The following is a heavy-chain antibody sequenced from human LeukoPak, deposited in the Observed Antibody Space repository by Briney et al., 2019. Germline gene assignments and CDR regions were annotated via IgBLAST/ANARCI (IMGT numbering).Heavy chain of an antibody. V-gene: IGHV4-39*01. CDR1: GGSINSSSHY. CDR3: ARTPLWFGREDAFDI. J-gene: IGHJ3*02. CDR2: IYYSGNT. Sequence: SETLSLTCTVSGGSINSSSHYWGWIRQPPGKGLEWIGNIYYSGNTYYNPSLNSRVTISVDTSKKQFSLKLSSVTAADTAVYYCARTPLWFGREDAFDIWGQGTMVTVSS. D-gene: IGHD3-10*01.